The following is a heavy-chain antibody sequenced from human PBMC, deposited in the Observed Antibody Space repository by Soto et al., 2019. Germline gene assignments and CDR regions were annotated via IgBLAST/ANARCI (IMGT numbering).Heavy chain of an antibody. V-gene: IGHV3-74*01. CDR3: TRVEISACGKFDS. Sequence: GGSLRLSCAASGFTFSSSWMHWVRQAPGKGPVWVSRVNPDGRTTNYADSVRGRFTIFRDYAKYTLYLQKKSLGAKDTALYFCTRVEISACGKFDSWRQGVKVTVSS. D-gene: IGHD3-10*01. CDR1: GFTFSSSW. CDR2: VNPDGRTT. J-gene: IGHJ4*02.